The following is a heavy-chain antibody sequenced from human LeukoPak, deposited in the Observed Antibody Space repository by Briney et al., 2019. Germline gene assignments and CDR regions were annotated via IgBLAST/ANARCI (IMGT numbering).Heavy chain of an antibody. J-gene: IGHJ4*02. V-gene: IGHV1-2*02. CDR3: ARGRNIEMTTMSGGSDY. CDR1: GYTFTYYY. Sequence: ASVTVSCKASGYTFTYYYMHWVRQAPGQGLEWMGWLNPNSGDTNYAQKFQGRVSMTRDSSISTAYMDLSDLRSDDTAVYSCARGRNIEMTTMSGGSDYWGQGTLVTVSS. D-gene: IGHD5-24*01. CDR2: LNPNSGDT.